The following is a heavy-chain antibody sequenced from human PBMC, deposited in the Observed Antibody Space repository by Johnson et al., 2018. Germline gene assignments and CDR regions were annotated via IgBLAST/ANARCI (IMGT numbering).Heavy chain of an antibody. J-gene: IGHJ3*02. CDR1: GFTFSSYW. CDR2: INSDGSST. D-gene: IGHD4-11*01. CDR3: ARDLMTTDAFDI. V-gene: IGHV3-74*01. Sequence: VQLQESGGGLVQPGGSLRLSCAASGFTFSSYWMHWVRQAPGKGLVWVSRINSDGSSTSYADSVKARFTISRDNAKTTLYLQMNSLRAEDTAVYYCARDLMTTDAFDIWGQGTMVTVSS.